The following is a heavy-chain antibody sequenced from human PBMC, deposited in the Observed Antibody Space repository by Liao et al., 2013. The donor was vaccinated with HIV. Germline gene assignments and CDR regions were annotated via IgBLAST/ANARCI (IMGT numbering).Heavy chain of an antibody. CDR1: GGSISSGDYY. CDR3: ARADNSFWSGSHYYFYYMDV. D-gene: IGHD3-3*01. Sequence: QVQLLESGPGLVKPSQTLSLTCTVSGGSISSGDYYWSWIRLPPGKGLEWIGHISYSGDTNYNPSLKGRLTMSLDTSKNQISLKLSSVTAADTAVYYCARADNSFWSGSHYYFYYMDVWGKGTTVTVSS. J-gene: IGHJ6*03. CDR2: ISYSGDT. V-gene: IGHV4-30-4*01.